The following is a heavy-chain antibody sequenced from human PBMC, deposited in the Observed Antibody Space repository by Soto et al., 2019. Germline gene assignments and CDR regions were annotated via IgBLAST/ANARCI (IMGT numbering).Heavy chain of an antibody. Sequence: EVQLLESGGGLVQPGGSLRLSCAASGFTFSSYAMSWVRQAPGKGLEWVSAISGSGGSAYYADSVKGRFTISRDNSKNTLYLQMNSLRAEDTAVYYCAKSHMVRGVKYYFDYWGQGTLVTVSS. CDR3: AKSHMVRGVKYYFDY. J-gene: IGHJ4*02. V-gene: IGHV3-23*01. CDR2: ISGSGGSA. D-gene: IGHD3-10*01. CDR1: GFTFSSYA.